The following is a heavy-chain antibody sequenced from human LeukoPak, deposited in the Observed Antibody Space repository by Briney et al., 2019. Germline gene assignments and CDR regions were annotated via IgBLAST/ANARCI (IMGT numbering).Heavy chain of an antibody. CDR1: GGAFSSYA. D-gene: IGHD3-3*01. CDR2: IIPIFGTA. V-gene: IGHV1-69*05. Sequence: SVKVSCKASGGAFSSYAISWVRQAPGQGLEWMGRIIPIFGTANYAQKFQGRVTITTDESTRTAYMELSSLRSEDTAVYYCARDDFWSGRDYWGQGTLVTVSS. CDR3: ARDDFWSGRDY. J-gene: IGHJ4*02.